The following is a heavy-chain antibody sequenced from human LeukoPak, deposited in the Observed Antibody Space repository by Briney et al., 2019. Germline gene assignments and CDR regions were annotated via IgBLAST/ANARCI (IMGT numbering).Heavy chain of an antibody. V-gene: IGHV3-30-3*01. CDR3: VGEVGSRQMNS. Sequence: GGSLRLSCSVSGFTFSSHAMHWVHQAPGKGLECVAYISYDGSFQYHADSVKGRFTISRDNSKDILYLQMNSLRVDDSATYYCVGEVGSRQMNSWGQGTLVTVSS. CDR1: GFTFSSHA. CDR2: ISYDGSFQ. J-gene: IGHJ5*02. D-gene: IGHD1-26*01.